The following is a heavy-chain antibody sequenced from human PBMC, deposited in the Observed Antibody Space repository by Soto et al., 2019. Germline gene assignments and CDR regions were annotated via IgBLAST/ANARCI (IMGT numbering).Heavy chain of an antibody. Sequence: EVQLVESGGGLVQPGGSLRLSCAASGFTLSSHWMTWVRQAPGKGLEWVANIKQDGSQKYYVDSVKGRFTISRDNGKNSVYLQMNSLRDEDTAVYYCARSIAAESSYWGQGTLVTVSS. V-gene: IGHV3-7*01. CDR1: GFTLSSHW. CDR3: ARSIAAESSY. CDR2: IKQDGSQK. J-gene: IGHJ4*02. D-gene: IGHD6-13*01.